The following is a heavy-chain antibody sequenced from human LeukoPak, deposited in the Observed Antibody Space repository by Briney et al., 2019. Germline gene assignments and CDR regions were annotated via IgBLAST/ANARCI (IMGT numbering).Heavy chain of an antibody. CDR2: INPNSGGT. CDR3: ARGGDYVWGSYRPFDY. Sequence: ASVKVSCKASGYTFTSYYMHWVRQAPGQGLEWMGWINPNSGGTNYAQKFQGRVTMTRDTSISTVYMELSRLRSDDTAVYYCARGGDYVWGSYRPFDYWGQGTLVTVSS. CDR1: GYTFTSYY. J-gene: IGHJ4*02. D-gene: IGHD3-16*02. V-gene: IGHV1-2*02.